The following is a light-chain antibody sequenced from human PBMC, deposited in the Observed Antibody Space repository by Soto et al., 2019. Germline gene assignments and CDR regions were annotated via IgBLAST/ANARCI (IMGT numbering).Light chain of an antibody. CDR3: CTFAGRYSYV. CDR1: SSDVGSYNF. Sequence: HSALAQQGTRLGSAGQSVTISCTGTSSDVGSYNFVSWHQQHPGKAPKLMIYDVAKRPSGVPDRFSGSKSGNTASLTISGLQAEDEDDYYCCTFAGRYSYVFGSGTKVTVL. CDR2: DVA. J-gene: IGLJ1*01. V-gene: IGLV2-11*01.